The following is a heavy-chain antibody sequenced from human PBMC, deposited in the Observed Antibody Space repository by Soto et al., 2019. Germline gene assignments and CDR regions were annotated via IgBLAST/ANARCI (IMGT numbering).Heavy chain of an antibody. D-gene: IGHD3-10*01. J-gene: IGHJ4*02. CDR2: ISAYNGNT. CDR1: GYTFTSYG. Sequence: ASVKVSCKASGYTFTSYGISWVRQAPGQGLEWMGWISAYNGNTNYSHKLQGRVTMTTDTSTSTAYMELRSLRSDDTAVYYCARTIEPNYYGSGSYYSVFDYWGQGTLVTVS. V-gene: IGHV1-18*04. CDR3: ARTIEPNYYGSGSYYSVFDY.